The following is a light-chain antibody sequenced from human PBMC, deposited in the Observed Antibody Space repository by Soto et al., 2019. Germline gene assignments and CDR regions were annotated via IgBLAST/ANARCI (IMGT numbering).Light chain of an antibody. J-gene: IGKJ1*01. Sequence: EIVLTQSPGTLSLSPGERATLSCRASQSVSSTYLAWYQQKPGQAPRLLIYGASSRATGIPDRFSGSGSGTDFTITISRLEPEDVAVYYCQQYTTSPPSWTFGQGTKVEIK. V-gene: IGKV3-20*01. CDR3: QQYTTSPPSWT. CDR2: GAS. CDR1: QSVSSTY.